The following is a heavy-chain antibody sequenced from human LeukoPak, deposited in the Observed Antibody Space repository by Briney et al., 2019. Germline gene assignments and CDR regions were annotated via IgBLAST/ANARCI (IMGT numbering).Heavy chain of an antibody. D-gene: IGHD3-10*01. V-gene: IGHV1-46*01. CDR1: GFTFTNHN. CDR2: INRSGGSP. Sequence: ASVKVPCKASGFTFTNHNMHWVRQAPGQGLEWMGVINRSGGSPSYAQKFQGRVTMTRDTSMSTVYMELSSLRSEDTAVYYCARGNNYYGSGRDAFDIWGQGTMVTVS. CDR3: ARGNNYYGSGRDAFDI. J-gene: IGHJ3*02.